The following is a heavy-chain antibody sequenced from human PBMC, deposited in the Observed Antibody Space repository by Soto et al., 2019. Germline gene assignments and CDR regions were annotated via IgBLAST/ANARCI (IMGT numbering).Heavy chain of an antibody. V-gene: IGHV3-9*01. J-gene: IGHJ4*02. Sequence: GGSLRLSCAASGFTFDDYAMHWVRRVPGKGLEWVSSISWNSNIIGYADSVKGRFTISRDNAKNSLYLQMNSLRPEDTALYYCAKGGPDGFCSGGRCYIDYWGQGTLVTVST. D-gene: IGHD2-15*01. CDR3: AKGGPDGFCSGGRCYIDY. CDR2: ISWNSNII. CDR1: GFTFDDYA.